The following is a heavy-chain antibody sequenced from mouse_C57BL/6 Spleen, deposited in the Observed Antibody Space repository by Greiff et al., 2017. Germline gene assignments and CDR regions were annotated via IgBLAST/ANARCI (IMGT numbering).Heavy chain of an antibody. J-gene: IGHJ2*01. Sequence: VQRVESGAELVRPGASVTLSCQASGYTFTDYEMHWVKQTPVHGLEWIGAIDPETGGTAYNQKFKGKALLTADKSSSTAYMELRILTSEDSAVYYCTRVGPVDYWGQGTTLTVSS. CDR3: TRVGPVDY. CDR2: IDPETGGT. CDR1: GYTFTDYE. V-gene: IGHV1-15*01.